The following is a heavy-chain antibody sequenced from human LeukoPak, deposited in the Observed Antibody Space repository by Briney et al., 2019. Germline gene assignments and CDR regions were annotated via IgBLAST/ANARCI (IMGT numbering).Heavy chain of an antibody. Sequence: PGESLKISCQGSGYNFAAYWIGWVRQMPGKGLEWMGIVYPGDSDTKYSPSFQGQVTISADKSISTAYLQWSSLQASDTATYYCARQSTRGVLRFLAWGQGTTVIVSS. CDR3: ARQSTRGVLRFLA. CDR1: GYNFAAYW. CDR2: VYPGDSDT. V-gene: IGHV5-51*01. J-gene: IGHJ6*02. D-gene: IGHD3-3*01.